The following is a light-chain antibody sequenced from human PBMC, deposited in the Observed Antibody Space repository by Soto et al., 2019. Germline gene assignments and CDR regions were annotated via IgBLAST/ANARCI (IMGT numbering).Light chain of an antibody. J-gene: IGKJ1*01. CDR1: HGIRND. CDR3: LQDYNYPWT. V-gene: IGKV1-6*01. CDR2: AAS. Sequence: AIQMTQSPSSLSASVGDRVSITCRASHGIRNDLGWYQQKPGKAPKLLIYAASSLQSGVPSRFSGSGSGTDFTLTISSLQPEDFATYYCLQDYNYPWTFGQGTKVDIK.